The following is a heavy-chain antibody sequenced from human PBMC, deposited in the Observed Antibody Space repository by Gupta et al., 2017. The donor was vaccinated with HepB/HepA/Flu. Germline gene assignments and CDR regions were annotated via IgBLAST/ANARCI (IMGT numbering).Heavy chain of an antibody. CDR2: IVPIFGTS. CDR3: ARHHDIVVVPSTDNWFDP. CDR1: GGTFSIYA. J-gene: IGHJ5*02. D-gene: IGHD2-2*01. V-gene: IGHV1-69*01. Sequence: QVQLVQSGAEVKKPGSSVKVSCKASGGTFSIYAVSWVRQAPGQGLEWMGGIVPIFGTSTYAQKFQGRVTITADESTSTAYMELSSLRSEDTAVYYCARHHDIVVVPSTDNWFDPWGQGTLVTVSS.